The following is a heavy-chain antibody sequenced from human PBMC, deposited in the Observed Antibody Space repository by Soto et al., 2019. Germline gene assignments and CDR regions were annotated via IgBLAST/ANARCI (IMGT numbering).Heavy chain of an antibody. CDR3: ANSGGLCGGSSGYPNWFGP. CDR2: VTSTSVST. CDR1: GFTFSSHA. V-gene: IGHV3-23*01. D-gene: IGHD6-25*01. J-gene: IGHJ5*02. Sequence: EELLLESGGGLVQPGGSLRLSCAASGFTFSSHAMSWVRQAPGKGLEWVSGVTSTSVSTYYADSVKGRFTVSRDNSKNTLYMQMNSLRAEDTAIYSCANSGGLCGGSSGYPNWFGPWGQGTLVTVSS.